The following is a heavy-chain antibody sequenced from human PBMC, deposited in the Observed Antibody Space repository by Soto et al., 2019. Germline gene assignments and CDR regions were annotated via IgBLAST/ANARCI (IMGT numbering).Heavy chain of an antibody. V-gene: IGHV5-51*01. D-gene: IGHD1-26*01. Sequence: GESLKISCKGSGYSFTSYWIGWVRQMPGKGLEWMGIIYPGDSDTRYSPSFQGQVTISADKSINTPYLQWSSLKASDTAMYYCARSSGSYYYYYGMDVWGQGTTVTVSS. CDR2: IYPGDSDT. CDR3: ARSSGSYYYYYGMDV. CDR1: GYSFTSYW. J-gene: IGHJ6*02.